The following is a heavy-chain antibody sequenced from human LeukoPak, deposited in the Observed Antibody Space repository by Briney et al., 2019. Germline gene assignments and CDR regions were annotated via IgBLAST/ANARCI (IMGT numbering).Heavy chain of an antibody. J-gene: IGHJ1*01. CDR3: ARHSTTYYYDSSGSGGYFQH. Sequence: SETLSLTCTVSGGSISSSSYYWGWIRQPPGKGLEWIGSIYYSGSTYYNPSLKSRGTISVDTSKNQFSLKLSSVTAADTAVYYCARHSTTYYYDSSGSGGYFQHWGQGTLVTVSS. CDR2: IYYSGST. V-gene: IGHV4-39*01. CDR1: GGSISSSSYY. D-gene: IGHD3-22*01.